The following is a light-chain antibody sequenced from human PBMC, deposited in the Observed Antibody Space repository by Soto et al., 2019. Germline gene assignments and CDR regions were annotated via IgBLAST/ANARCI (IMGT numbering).Light chain of an antibody. V-gene: IGKV1-5*03. CDR3: QQFNTSPWT. CDR2: KSS. CDR1: QSVSIW. Sequence: DIQMTQSPSTLSASEGDRVTISCRASQSVSIWLAGYQQKPGRAPKLLIYKSSILESGVPSRFSGSGSGTEFTLTISSLQPDDFATYYCQQFNTSPWTFGQGTKVEIK. J-gene: IGKJ1*01.